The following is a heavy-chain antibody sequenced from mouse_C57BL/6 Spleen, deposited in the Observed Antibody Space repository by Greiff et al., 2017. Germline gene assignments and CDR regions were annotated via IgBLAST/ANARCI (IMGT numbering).Heavy chain of an antibody. J-gene: IGHJ3*01. CDR1: GFNIKDDY. CDR3: TTPITTVVAKAY. Sequence: VQLQQSGAELVRPGASVKLSCTASGFNIKDDYMHWVKQRPEQGLEWIGWIDPENGDTEYASKFQGKATITADPSSNTAYLQLSSLTSEDTAVYYCTTPITTVVAKAYWGQGTLVTVSA. CDR2: IDPENGDT. V-gene: IGHV14-4*01. D-gene: IGHD1-1*01.